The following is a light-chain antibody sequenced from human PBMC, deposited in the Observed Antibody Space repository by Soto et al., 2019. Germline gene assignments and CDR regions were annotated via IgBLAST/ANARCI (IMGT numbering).Light chain of an antibody. V-gene: IGKV1-27*01. CDR1: QGISSY. J-gene: IGKJ1*01. CDR2: AAS. Sequence: DIQMTHSPSSLSASVGDRVTITCRASQGISSYLAWYQQKPGKVPKVLIYAASTLHSGVPSRFSGSGSGTEFTLTISNVQPEDVATYYCQKYYSAPETFGQGTKVEIK. CDR3: QKYYSAPET.